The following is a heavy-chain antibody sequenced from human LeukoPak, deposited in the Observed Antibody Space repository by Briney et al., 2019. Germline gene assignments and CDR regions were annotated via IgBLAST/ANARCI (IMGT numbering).Heavy chain of an antibody. V-gene: IGHV4-59*01. D-gene: IGHD6-19*01. CDR3: ASDSDIAVAGTGWFDP. CDR1: GGSISSYY. J-gene: IGHJ5*02. CDR2: IYYSGST. Sequence: SETLSLTCTVSGGSISSYYWSWIRQPPGKGLEWIGYIYYSGSTNYNPSLKSRVTISVDTSKNQFSLKLSSVTAADTAVYYCASDSDIAVAGTGWFDPWGQGTLVTVSS.